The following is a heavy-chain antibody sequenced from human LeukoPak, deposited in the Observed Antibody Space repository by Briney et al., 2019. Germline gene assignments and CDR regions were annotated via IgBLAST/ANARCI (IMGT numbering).Heavy chain of an antibody. CDR1: GYTFTKYG. V-gene: IGHV1-18*01. CDR2: VSTYNDNT. CDR3: AREFDYYDDSGYSEDL. D-gene: IGHD3-22*01. Sequence: GALVKVSCKVSGYTFTKYGVIWVRQAPGQGLEWMGWVSTYNDNTNYAQNLQGRVTMTKDTSTSTAYMELRSLRSDDTAVYYCAREFDYYDDSGYSEDLWGQGTLVTVSS. J-gene: IGHJ5*02.